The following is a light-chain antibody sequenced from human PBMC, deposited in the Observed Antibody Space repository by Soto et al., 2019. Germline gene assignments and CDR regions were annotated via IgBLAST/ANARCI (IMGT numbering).Light chain of an antibody. CDR3: ATWDDGLNGWV. Sequence: QTVVTQPPSASGTPGQRVTISCXGRXXNIGSNAVNWYQQFPGMAPKVLIYNNNERPSGVPDRFSGSKSGTSASLAISGLQSEDEADYYCATWDDGLNGWVFGGGTKLTVL. CDR2: NNN. V-gene: IGLV1-44*01. J-gene: IGLJ3*02. CDR1: XXNIGSNA.